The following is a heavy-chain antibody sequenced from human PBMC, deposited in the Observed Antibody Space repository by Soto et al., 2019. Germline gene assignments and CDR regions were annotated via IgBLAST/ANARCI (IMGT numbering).Heavy chain of an antibody. CDR2: MNPTSADT. Sequence: QVQLVQSGAEVKKPGASVKVSCKASGYSFTSYDMNWVRQVPGQGPEGMGWMNPTSADTGYAQKFQGRVTMSRDSSTITMYMELRGLTSEDTAVYYCARGGFLDPTMDVWGRGTPVTVSS. CDR1: GYSFTSYD. CDR3: ARGGFLDPTMDV. V-gene: IGHV1-8*01. J-gene: IGHJ6*03.